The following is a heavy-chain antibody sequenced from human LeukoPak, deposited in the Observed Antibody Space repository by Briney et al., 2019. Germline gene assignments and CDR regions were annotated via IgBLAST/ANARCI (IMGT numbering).Heavy chain of an antibody. V-gene: IGHV3-20*04. CDR2: INWNGGST. J-gene: IGHJ6*03. CDR3: AKSRDHYYYCYYMDV. Sequence: PGGSLRLSCAASGFTFDDYGMSWVRQAPGKGLEWVSGINWNGGSTGYADSVKGRFTISRDNSKNTLYLQMNSLRAEDTAVYYCAKSRDHYYYCYYMDVWGKGTTVTVSS. CDR1: GFTFDDYG. D-gene: IGHD3-10*01.